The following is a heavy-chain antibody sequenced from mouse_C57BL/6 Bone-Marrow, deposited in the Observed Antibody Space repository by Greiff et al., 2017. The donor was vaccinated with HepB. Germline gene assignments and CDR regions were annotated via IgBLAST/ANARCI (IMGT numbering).Heavy chain of an antibody. V-gene: IGHV10-3*01. CDR3: VRGLSYGSSYWFAY. D-gene: IGHD1-1*01. J-gene: IGHJ3*01. CDR2: IRSKSSNYAT. CDR1: GFTFNTYA. Sequence: GGGLVQPKGSLKLSCAASGFTFNTYAMHWVRQAPGKGLEWVARIRSKSSNYATYYADSVKDRFTISRDDSQSMLYLQMNNLKTEDTAMYYCVRGLSYGSSYWFAYWGQGTLVTVSA.